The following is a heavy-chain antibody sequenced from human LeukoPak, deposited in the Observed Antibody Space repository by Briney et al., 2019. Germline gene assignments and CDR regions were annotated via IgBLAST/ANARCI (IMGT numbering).Heavy chain of an antibody. CDR1: GGSFSGYY. J-gene: IGHJ4*02. D-gene: IGHD6-13*01. V-gene: IGHV4-34*01. CDR3: AKSYSSSWLIFDY. CDR2: INHSGST. Sequence: SETLSLTCAVYGGSFSGYYWSWIRQPPGKGLEWIGEINHSGSTNYNPSLKSRVTISVDTSKNQFSLKLSSVTAADTAVYYCAKSYSSSWLIFDYWGQGTLVTVSS.